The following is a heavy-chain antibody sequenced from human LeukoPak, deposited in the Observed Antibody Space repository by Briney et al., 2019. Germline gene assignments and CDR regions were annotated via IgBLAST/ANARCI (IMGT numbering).Heavy chain of an antibody. V-gene: IGHV3-23*01. Sequence: PGVSLRLSCAASGFTFSSYAMSWVRQAPGKGLEWVSAISGSGGSTYYADSVKGRFTISRDNSKNTLYLQMNSLRAEDTAVYYCAKGQYYYDSSLSGAFDIWGQGTMVTVSS. CDR3: AKGQYYYDSSLSGAFDI. CDR2: ISGSGGST. CDR1: GFTFSSYA. J-gene: IGHJ3*02. D-gene: IGHD3-22*01.